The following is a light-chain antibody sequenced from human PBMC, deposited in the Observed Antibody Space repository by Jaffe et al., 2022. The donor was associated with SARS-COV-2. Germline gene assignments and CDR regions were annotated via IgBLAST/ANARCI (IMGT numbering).Light chain of an antibody. Sequence: DIVMTQSPDSLAVSLGEKATINCRSSQSILSSSNNYDFLAWYQQKPGQPPKLLIYWASDRESGVPDRFSGSGSGTDFTLTISSLQAEDVAVYYCQQYYSAPVTFGGGTKVEIK. CDR1: QSILSSSNNYDF. J-gene: IGKJ4*01. CDR2: WAS. V-gene: IGKV4-1*01. CDR3: QQYYSAPVT.